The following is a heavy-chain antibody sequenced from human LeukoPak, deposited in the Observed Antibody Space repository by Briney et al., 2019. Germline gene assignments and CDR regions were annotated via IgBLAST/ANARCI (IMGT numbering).Heavy chain of an antibody. CDR2: ISYRGTT. D-gene: IGHD6-19*01. CDR1: GGSMSSHY. CDR3: AKHGAVAGPGGWFDP. V-gene: IGHV4-59*08. J-gene: IGHJ5*02. Sequence: SETLSLTCTVSGGSMSSHYWRWIRQPRGKGGEWIGYISYRGTTNYNPPLKRRLTLPVHTSKNQFSLKLSSVTAAHTAVYYCAKHGAVAGPGGWFDPWGQGPLVTVSS.